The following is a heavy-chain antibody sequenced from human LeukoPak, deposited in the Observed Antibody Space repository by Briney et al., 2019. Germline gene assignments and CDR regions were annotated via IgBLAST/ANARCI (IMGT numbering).Heavy chain of an antibody. Sequence: GGSLRLSCAASGFTVSSNYMSWVRQAPGKGLEWVSVIYSGGSTYYADSVKGRFTISRDNSKNTLYLQMNSLRAEDTAVYYCAREVVPWYYDSSGYFDYWGQGTLVTVSS. V-gene: IGHV3-66*01. CDR2: IYSGGST. CDR1: GFTVSSNY. J-gene: IGHJ4*02. CDR3: AREVVPWYYDSSGYFDY. D-gene: IGHD3-22*01.